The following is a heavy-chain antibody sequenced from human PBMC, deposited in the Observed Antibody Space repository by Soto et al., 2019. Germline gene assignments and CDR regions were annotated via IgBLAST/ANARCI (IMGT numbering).Heavy chain of an antibody. Sequence: EVTLRLSCAASRCTLSTYSRNWVRQAPGKGLEWISAISHSGNYTHNSALLRCLCTISRDNAKTSPDLQMNSLRAEYAVVYYCAREGINNYNEYYFDSWGQGTVVTVSS. CDR1: RCTLSTYS. CDR2: ISHSGNYT. CDR3: AREGINNYNEYYFDS. J-gene: IGHJ4*02. V-gene: IGHV3-21*01. D-gene: IGHD4-4*01.